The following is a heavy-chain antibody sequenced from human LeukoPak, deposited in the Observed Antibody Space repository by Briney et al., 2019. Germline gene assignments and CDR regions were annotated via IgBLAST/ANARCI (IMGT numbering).Heavy chain of an antibody. J-gene: IGHJ6*03. D-gene: IGHD3-22*01. CDR1: GYTFTDYY. CDR2: INPNSGGT. V-gene: IGHV1-2*02. CDR3: VRDYEYYDPLGHYMDV. Sequence: GASVKVSCKASGYTFTDYYLSWVRQAPGQGLEWMGWINPNSGGTYYAQRFQGRVTMTGDTSISTAYMELSWLRSDDTAIYYCVRDYEYYDPLGHYMDVWGKGTTVTVSS.